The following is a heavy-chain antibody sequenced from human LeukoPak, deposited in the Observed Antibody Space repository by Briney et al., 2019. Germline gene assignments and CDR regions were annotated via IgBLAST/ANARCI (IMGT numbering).Heavy chain of an antibody. CDR3: AREGTVGYYFDY. D-gene: IGHD1-1*01. Sequence: GGSLRLSCAASGFTSNNYEMNWVRQAPGKGLEWISYISSSGRTIFYADSVKGRFTISRDNARNSLYLQMNSLRAEDTAVYYCAREGTVGYYFDYWGQGTLVTVSS. CDR2: ISSSGRTI. J-gene: IGHJ4*02. CDR1: GFTSNNYE. V-gene: IGHV3-48*03.